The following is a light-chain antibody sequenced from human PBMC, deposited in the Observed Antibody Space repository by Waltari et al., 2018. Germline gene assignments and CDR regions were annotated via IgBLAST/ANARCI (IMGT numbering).Light chain of an antibody. CDR3: SAWDRSLRVYV. CDR1: SNNVGYQG. Sequence: QAGLTQPPSVSKDLRQTATLTCTGNSNNVGYQGTAWLQQRQGHPPKLLFYRNYNRPSGISERFSVSVSGYTASLTITGLQPEDEADYYCSAWDRSLRVYVFGTGTKVTVL. CDR2: RNY. J-gene: IGLJ1*01. V-gene: IGLV10-54*04.